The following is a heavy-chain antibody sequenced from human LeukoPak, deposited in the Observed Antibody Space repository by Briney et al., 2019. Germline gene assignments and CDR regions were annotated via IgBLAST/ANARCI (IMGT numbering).Heavy chain of an antibody. V-gene: IGHV3-30*04. CDR1: GFTFSSYA. CDR3: ARVGSGFRLCP. CDR2: ISYDGSNK. D-gene: IGHD6-19*01. Sequence: PGGSLRLSCAASGFTFSSYAMHWVRQAPGKGLEWVAVISYDGSNKYYADSVKGRFTISRDNAKNSLYLQMNSLRAEDTAVYYCARVGSGFRLCPWGQGTLVTVSS. J-gene: IGHJ5*02.